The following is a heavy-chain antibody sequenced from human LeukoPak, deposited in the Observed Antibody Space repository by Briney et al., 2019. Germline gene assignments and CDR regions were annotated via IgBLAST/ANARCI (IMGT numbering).Heavy chain of an antibody. V-gene: IGHV3-23*01. CDR2: VSASGGYT. CDR1: GFTFSFYW. Sequence: GGSLRLSCGASGFTFSFYWMRWVRQAPGKGFEWVSTVSASGGYTYYADSVKGRFTISRDNSKNTLYLQMNSLRAEDTAVYYCARRPSGNYDGSGTYIDYWGQGTLVTVSS. CDR3: ARRPSGNYDGSGTYIDY. D-gene: IGHD3-10*01. J-gene: IGHJ4*02.